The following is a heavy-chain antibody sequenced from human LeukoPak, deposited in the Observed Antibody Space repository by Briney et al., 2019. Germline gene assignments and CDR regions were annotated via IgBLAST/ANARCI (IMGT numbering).Heavy chain of an antibody. Sequence: GGSLRLSCAASGFTFSSSWLHWVRQAPGKGLVWVSRINERGSSTSYADSVKGRFTISRDNAKNTLYLQMNSLRADDTAVYYCAGGRLVAASKAVAIDYWGQGTTVTVSS. CDR2: INERGSST. CDR3: AGGRLVAASKAVAIDY. J-gene: IGHJ4*03. D-gene: IGHD5-12*01. V-gene: IGHV3-74*01. CDR1: GFTFSSSW.